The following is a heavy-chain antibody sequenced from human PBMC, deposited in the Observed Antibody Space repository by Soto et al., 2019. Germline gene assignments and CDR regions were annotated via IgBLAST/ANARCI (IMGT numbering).Heavy chain of an antibody. V-gene: IGHV4-61*01. D-gene: IGHD5-18*01. J-gene: IGHJ5*02. Sequence: ERLCRTGPVSGASVSSGSYYWSWIREPPGKGLEWSGYIYYSGSTNYNPSLKSRVTISVDTSKNQFSLKLSSVTAADTAVYYCAREGIHVDTAMGGNWFDPWGQGTLVTVYS. CDR1: GASVSSGSYY. CDR3: AREGIHVDTAMGGNWFDP. CDR2: IYYSGST.